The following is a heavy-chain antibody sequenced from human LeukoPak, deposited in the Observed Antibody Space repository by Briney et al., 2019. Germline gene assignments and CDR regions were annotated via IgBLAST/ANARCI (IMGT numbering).Heavy chain of an antibody. CDR3: ARDAGYCTGGSCWYFDH. CDR2: ISAYNGNT. Sequence: GASVKVSCKASGYTFTSYGISWVRQAPGQGLEWMGWISAYNGNTNYAQKLQGRVTMTTDTSTSTAYMELRSLRSDDTAVYYRARDAGYCTGGSCWYFDHWGQGTLVTVSS. CDR1: GYTFTSYG. V-gene: IGHV1-18*01. D-gene: IGHD2-15*01. J-gene: IGHJ4*02.